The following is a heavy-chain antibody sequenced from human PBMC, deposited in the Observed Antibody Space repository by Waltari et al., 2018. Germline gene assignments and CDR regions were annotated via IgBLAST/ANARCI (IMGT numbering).Heavy chain of an antibody. V-gene: IGHV4-39*07. CDR1: GGSTSRSSYY. CDR3: ARGSGSYWVDWFDP. J-gene: IGHJ5*02. D-gene: IGHD1-26*01. Sequence: QLQLQESGPGLVKPSETLSLTCPVSGGSTSRSSYYWCGNRQPPGKGLEWIGGIYYSGSTYYNPSLKSRVTISVDTSKNQFSLKLSSVTAADTAVYYCARGSGSYWVDWFDPWGQGTLVTVSS. CDR2: IYYSGST.